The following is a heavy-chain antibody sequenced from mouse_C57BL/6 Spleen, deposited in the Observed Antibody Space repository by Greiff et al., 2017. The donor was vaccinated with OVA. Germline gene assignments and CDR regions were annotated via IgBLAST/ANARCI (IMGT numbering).Heavy chain of an antibody. Sequence: QVQLKQPGAELVKPGASVKMSCKASGYTFTSYWITWVKQRPGQGLEWIGDIYPGSGSTNYNEKFKSKATLTVDTSSSTAYMQLSSLTSEDSAVYYCARKGLRHAMDYWGQGTSVTVSS. V-gene: IGHV1-55*01. CDR1: GYTFTSYW. D-gene: IGHD2-4*01. J-gene: IGHJ4*01. CDR3: ARKGLRHAMDY. CDR2: IYPGSGST.